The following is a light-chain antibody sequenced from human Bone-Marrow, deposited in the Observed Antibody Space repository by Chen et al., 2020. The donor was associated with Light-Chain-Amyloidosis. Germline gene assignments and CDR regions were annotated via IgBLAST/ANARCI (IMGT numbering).Light chain of an antibody. CDR1: NIGSTS. Sequence: SYVLTQPSSVSVAPGQTATIACGGNNIGSTSVHWYKQTPGQAPLLVVYDDSDRPSGIPERWSGCNSGNAATRTISRVEAGDEADYYGQVWDRSSERPVFGGGTKLTVL. CDR2: DDS. J-gene: IGLJ3*02. CDR3: QVWDRSSERPV. V-gene: IGLV3-21*02.